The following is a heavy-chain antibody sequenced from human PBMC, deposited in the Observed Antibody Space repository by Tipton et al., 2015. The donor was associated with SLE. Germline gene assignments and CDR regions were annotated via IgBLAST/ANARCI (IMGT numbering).Heavy chain of an antibody. J-gene: IGHJ4*02. D-gene: IGHD1-26*01. CDR1: GASVSNYY. CDR2: IYISGSGSI. V-gene: IGHV4-4*07. Sequence: TLSLTCTVSGASVSNYYWSWIRQPAGKGLEWIGRIYISGSGSITYNPSLKSRVTMSVDTSKNQVSLKLNSVAAADAAMYYCTRDGGGYRGGLFDYWGQGALVAVSS. CDR3: TRDGGGYRGGLFDY.